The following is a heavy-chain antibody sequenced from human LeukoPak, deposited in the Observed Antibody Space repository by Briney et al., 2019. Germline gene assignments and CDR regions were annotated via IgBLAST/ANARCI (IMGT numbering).Heavy chain of an antibody. Sequence: SQTLSLTCTVSGGSISSCGYYWSWIRQPPGKGLEWIGYIYHSSSTYYNPSLKSRVTISVDRSKNQFSLKLSSVTAADTAVYYCAIFSSSWYPDYWGQGTLVTVSS. CDR3: AIFSSSWYPDY. D-gene: IGHD6-13*01. CDR1: GGSISSCGYY. V-gene: IGHV4-30-2*01. CDR2: IYHSSST. J-gene: IGHJ4*02.